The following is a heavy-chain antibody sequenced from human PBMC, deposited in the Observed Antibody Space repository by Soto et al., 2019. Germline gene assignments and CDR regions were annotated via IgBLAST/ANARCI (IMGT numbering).Heavy chain of an antibody. CDR2: IWYDGSNK. Sequence: QVQLVESGGGVVQPGRSLRLSCAASGFTFSSYGMHWVRQAPGKGLEWVAVIWYDGSNKYYADSVKGRFTISRDNSKNTLYLQMNSLRAEDTAVYYCAMPRAYSSSLTVRSFDYWGQGTLVTVSS. CDR1: GFTFSSYG. D-gene: IGHD6-6*01. J-gene: IGHJ4*02. V-gene: IGHV3-33*01. CDR3: AMPRAYSSSLTVRSFDY.